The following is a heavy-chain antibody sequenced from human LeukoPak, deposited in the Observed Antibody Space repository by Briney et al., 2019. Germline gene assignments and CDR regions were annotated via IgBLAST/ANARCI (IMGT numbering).Heavy chain of an antibody. CDR2: ISGSGGST. D-gene: IGHD1-20*01. CDR1: GFTFSSYA. Sequence: GGSLRLSCAASGFTFSSYAMSWVRQAPGKGLEWVSAISGSGGSTYYADSVKGRFTISRDNSKNTLYLQMNSLRAEDTAVYYCARRAQGPNWNDGNWFDPWGQGTLVTV. V-gene: IGHV3-23*01. J-gene: IGHJ5*02. CDR3: ARRAQGPNWNDGNWFDP.